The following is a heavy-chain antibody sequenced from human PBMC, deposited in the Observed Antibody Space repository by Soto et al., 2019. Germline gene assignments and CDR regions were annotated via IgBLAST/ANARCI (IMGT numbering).Heavy chain of an antibody. J-gene: IGHJ6*02. CDR2: IIPIFGTA. CDR1: GGTFSSYA. D-gene: IGHD5-12*01. Sequence: VASVKVSCKASGGTFSSYAISWVRQAPGQGLEWMGGIIPIFGTANYAQKFQGRVTITADESTSTAYMELSSLRSEDTAVYYCARGVGEPYSGYDFDYYGMDVWGQGTTVTVSS. CDR3: ARGVGEPYSGYDFDYYGMDV. V-gene: IGHV1-69*13.